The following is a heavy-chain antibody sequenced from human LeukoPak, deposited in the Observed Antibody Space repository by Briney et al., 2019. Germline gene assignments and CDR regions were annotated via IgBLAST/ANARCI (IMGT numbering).Heavy chain of an antibody. V-gene: IGHV3-48*04. CDR3: GGDWWVNTVTTGYYYMDV. CDR1: GFTFSSYS. J-gene: IGHJ6*03. Sequence: GGSLRLSCAASGFTFSSYSMNWVRQAPGKGLEWVSYISSSSSNIYYADSVKGRFTISRDNAKNSLYLQMNRLRAEDTAVYYGGGDWWVNTVTTGYYYMDVWGKGTTVTVPS. CDR2: ISSSSSNI. D-gene: IGHD4-17*01.